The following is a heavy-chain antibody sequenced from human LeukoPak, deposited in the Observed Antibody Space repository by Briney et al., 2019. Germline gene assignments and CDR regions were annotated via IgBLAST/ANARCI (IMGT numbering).Heavy chain of an antibody. CDR2: IIPILGIA. J-gene: IGHJ4*02. CDR1: GGTFSSYA. D-gene: IGHD3-22*01. V-gene: IGHV1-69*04. CDR3: AKEATMIVVVGSNFDY. Sequence: ASVKVSCRASGGTFSSYAISWVRQAPGQGLEWMGRIIPILGIANYAQKFQGRVTITADKSTSTAYMELSSLRSEDTAVYYCAKEATMIVVVGSNFDYWGQGTLVTVSS.